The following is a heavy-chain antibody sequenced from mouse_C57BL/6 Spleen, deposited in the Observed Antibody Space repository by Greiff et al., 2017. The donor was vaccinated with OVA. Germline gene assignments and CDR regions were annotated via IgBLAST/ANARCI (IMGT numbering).Heavy chain of an antibody. V-gene: IGHV1-80*01. CDR3: ARSRNDYEFAY. CDR2: IYPGDGDT. CDR1: GYAFSSYW. Sequence: VQLQQSGAELVKPGASVKISCKASGYAFSSYWLNWVKHRPGKGLEWIGQIYPGDGDTNYNGKFKGKATLTADKSSSTAYMQLSSLTSEDSAVYFCARSRNDYEFAYWGQGTLVTVSA. J-gene: IGHJ3*01. D-gene: IGHD2-4*01.